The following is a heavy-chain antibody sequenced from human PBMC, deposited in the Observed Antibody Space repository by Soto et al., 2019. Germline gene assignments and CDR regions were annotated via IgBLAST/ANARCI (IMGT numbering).Heavy chain of an antibody. CDR3: ARDPSPRLVPRYYYYGMDV. D-gene: IGHD6-13*01. V-gene: IGHV1-69*01. CDR1: GGTFSSYA. J-gene: IGHJ6*02. CDR2: IIPIFGTA. Sequence: QVQLVQSGAEVKKPGSSVKVSCKASGGTFSSYAISWVRQAPGQGLEWMGGIIPIFGTANYAQKFQGRVTITADESTSTAYMELSSLRSEDTAVYYCARDPSPRLVPRYYYYGMDVWGQGTTVTVSS.